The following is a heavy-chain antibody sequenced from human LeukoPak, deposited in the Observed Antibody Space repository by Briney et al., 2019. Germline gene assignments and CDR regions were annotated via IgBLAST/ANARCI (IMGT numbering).Heavy chain of an antibody. D-gene: IGHD3-9*01. CDR2: ISYDGGNE. J-gene: IGHJ4*02. V-gene: IGHV3-30*03. CDR1: GLTFSSYG. CDR3: ARSYFSVTGYYFDF. Sequence: PGGSLRLSCAASGLTFSSYGMHWVRQAPGKGLEWVAVISYDGGNEEYADSVKGRFTISRDNSKNTLSLQMTSLRVEDTAVYYCARSYFSVTGYYFDFWGQGTLVTVSS.